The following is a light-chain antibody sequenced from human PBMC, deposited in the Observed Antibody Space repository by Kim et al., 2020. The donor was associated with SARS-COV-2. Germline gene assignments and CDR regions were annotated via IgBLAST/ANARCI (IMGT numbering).Light chain of an antibody. CDR3: QQYGSSPPIT. Sequence: PGERATLSCRASQSVSRNYLAWYQQKPGQAPRLLIYGASSRATGIPDRFSGSGSGTDFTLTISRLEPEDFAMYYCQQYGSSPPITFGQGTRLEIK. V-gene: IGKV3-20*01. J-gene: IGKJ5*01. CDR2: GAS. CDR1: QSVSRNY.